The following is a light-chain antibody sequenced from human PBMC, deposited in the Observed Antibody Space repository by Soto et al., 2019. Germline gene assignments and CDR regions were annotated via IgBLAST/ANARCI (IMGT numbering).Light chain of an antibody. CDR1: QSVSDY. Sequence: EIVMTQSPATLSVSPGERATLSCGASQSVSDYLAWYQQTPGQPPRLLIYTASTRATGIPARFSGSGSGTEFTLTISSLQSEDFAVYYCQQYSNWPRTFGQGTRVEIK. J-gene: IGKJ1*01. V-gene: IGKV3-15*01. CDR2: TAS. CDR3: QQYSNWPRT.